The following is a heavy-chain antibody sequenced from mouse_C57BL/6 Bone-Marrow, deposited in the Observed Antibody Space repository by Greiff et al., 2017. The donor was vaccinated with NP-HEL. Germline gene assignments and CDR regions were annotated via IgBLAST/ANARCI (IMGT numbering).Heavy chain of an antibody. CDR1: GYTFTSYW. D-gene: IGHD4-1*01. CDR3: ARRSWDAYAMDY. V-gene: IGHV1-64*01. Sequence: VQLQQPGAELVKPGASVKLSCKASGYTFTSYWMHWVKQRPGQGLEWIGMIHPNSGSTNYNEKFKSKATLTVDKSSSTAYMQLSSLTSEDSAVYYCARRSWDAYAMDYWGQGTSVTVSS. CDR2: IHPNSGST. J-gene: IGHJ4*01.